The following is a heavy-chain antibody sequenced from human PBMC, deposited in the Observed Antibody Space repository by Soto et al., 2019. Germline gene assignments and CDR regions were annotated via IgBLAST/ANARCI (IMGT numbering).Heavy chain of an antibody. V-gene: IGHV1-69*04. CDR2: IIPVLGMA. J-gene: IGHJ4*02. D-gene: IGHD3-10*01. CDR3: ARGQYYGSGRGFSD. CDR1: GGTFSSYT. Sequence: QVQLVQSGAEVRKPGSSVKVSCKASGGTFSSYTINWVRQAPGQGLEWMGRIIPVLGMANLAQRFQGRLTITADKSTTTAYMQLSSLTSEDTAVYYCARGQYYGSGRGFSDWGQGTLVIVSS.